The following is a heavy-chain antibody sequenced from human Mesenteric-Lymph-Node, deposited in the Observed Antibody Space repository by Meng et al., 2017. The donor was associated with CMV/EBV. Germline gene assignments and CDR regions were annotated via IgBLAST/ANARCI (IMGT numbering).Heavy chain of an antibody. V-gene: IGHV3-23*01. CDR3: AGDRWGPEY. Sequence: GESLKISCAASGFTFSSYAMSWVRQAPGKGLEWVSGMSVNAGSTYYAGSVKGRFAISRDNAKNTLYLQMNSLRVEDTAVYYCAGDRWGPEYWGQGTLVTVSS. CDR2: MSVNAGST. D-gene: IGHD3-16*01. CDR1: GFTFSSYA. J-gene: IGHJ4*02.